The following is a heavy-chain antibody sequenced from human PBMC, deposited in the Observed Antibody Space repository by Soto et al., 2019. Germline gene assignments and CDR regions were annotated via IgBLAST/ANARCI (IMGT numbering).Heavy chain of an antibody. Sequence: GESLKISCKGSGYSLTSYWIGWVRQMPGKGLEWMGIIYPGDSDTRYSPSFQGQVTISADKSISTAYLQWSSLKASDTAMYYCARRLSYSSTWNGFDYWGQGTLVTVSS. J-gene: IGHJ4*02. CDR3: ARRLSYSSTWNGFDY. CDR2: IYPGDSDT. D-gene: IGHD6-13*01. CDR1: GYSLTSYW. V-gene: IGHV5-51*01.